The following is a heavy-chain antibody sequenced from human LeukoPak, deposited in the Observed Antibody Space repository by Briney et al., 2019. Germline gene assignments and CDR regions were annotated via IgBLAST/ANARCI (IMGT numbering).Heavy chain of an antibody. CDR1: GGSISSGSYY. V-gene: IGHV4-61*02. CDR3: AGSTQQLVWSYYYYMDV. D-gene: IGHD6-13*01. Sequence: SETLPLTCTVSGGSISSGSYYCSWIRQPAGKGLEWIGRIYTSGSTNYNPSLKSRVTMSVDTSKNQFSLKLSSVTAADTAVYYCAGSTQQLVWSYYYYMDVWGKGTTVTISS. J-gene: IGHJ6*03. CDR2: IYTSGST.